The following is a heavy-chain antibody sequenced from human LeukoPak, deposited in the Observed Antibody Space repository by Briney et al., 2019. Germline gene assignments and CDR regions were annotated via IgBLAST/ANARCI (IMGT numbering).Heavy chain of an antibody. CDR3: ARRSPPDIVYNTYWYFDL. V-gene: IGHV3-7*01. CDR2: IKQDGSEK. D-gene: IGHD5/OR15-5a*01. J-gene: IGHJ2*01. CDR1: GFTFSTHW. Sequence: GGSLRLSCAASGFTFSTHWMSWVRQAPGKAPEWVANIKQDGSEKYYVDSVKGRFTISRDNAKNSLYLQMNSLRAEDTALYYCARRSPPDIVYNTYWYFDLWGRGTLVTVSS.